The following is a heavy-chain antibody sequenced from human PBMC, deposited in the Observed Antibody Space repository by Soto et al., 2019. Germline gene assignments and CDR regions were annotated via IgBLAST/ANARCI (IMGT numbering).Heavy chain of an antibody. V-gene: IGHV3-15*07. Sequence: GGSLRLACAASGLTFTNVWMNWVRQAPGKGLEWVGRIKSESDGGTKDYAAPVKGRFTVSRDDSQSTLYLQMNSLRAEDTAVYYCARHLNGDYADYWGQGTLVTVSS. CDR3: ARHLNGDYADY. D-gene: IGHD4-17*01. J-gene: IGHJ4*02. CDR1: GLTFTNVW. CDR2: IKSESDGGTK.